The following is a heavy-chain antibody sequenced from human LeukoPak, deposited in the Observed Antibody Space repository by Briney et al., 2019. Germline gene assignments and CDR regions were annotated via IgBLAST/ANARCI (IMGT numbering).Heavy chain of an antibody. V-gene: IGHV3-23*01. CDR1: GFTFSKDG. D-gene: IGHD1-26*01. CDR3: TKGDGGYYPIDN. J-gene: IGHJ4*02. CDR2: VNDNGANT. Sequence: GGSLRLSCAASGFTFSKDGMSWVRQAPGKGLGWVSTVNDNGANTHYADSVKGRFTISRDNSRNTLLLEMNSLRVDDTALYYCTKGDGGYYPIDNWGQGTLVIVSS.